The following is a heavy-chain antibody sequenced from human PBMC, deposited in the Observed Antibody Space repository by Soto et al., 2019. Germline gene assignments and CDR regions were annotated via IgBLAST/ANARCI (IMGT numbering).Heavy chain of an antibody. V-gene: IGHV3-33*01. CDR3: ARDASYYSLWSGYYPSRNGMDV. CDR2: IWYDGSKK. Sequence: QVQVVESGGGVVQPGRSLRLSCAASGFTFSSFGMRWVRQAPDKGLEWVSLIWYDGSKKSYGDSVKGRFTISRDNPRNTVYLQMNSLRADDTAVYYCARDASYYSLWSGYYPSRNGMDVWGQGTTVTVSS. CDR1: GFTFSSFG. J-gene: IGHJ6*02. D-gene: IGHD3-3*01.